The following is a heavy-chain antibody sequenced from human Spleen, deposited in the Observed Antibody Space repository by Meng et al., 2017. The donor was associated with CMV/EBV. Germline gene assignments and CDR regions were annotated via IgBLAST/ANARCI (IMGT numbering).Heavy chain of an antibody. CDR1: GFTFSSYA. D-gene: IGHD5-24*01. J-gene: IGHJ4*02. CDR3: AKDSLGDGYNLFDY. V-gene: IGHV3-23*03. Sequence: ETLSLTCAASGFTFSSYAMSWVRQAPGKGLEWVSVIYSGGSNAYYADSVKGRFTISRDNSKNTLYLQMNSLRADDTAVYYCAKDSLGDGYNLFDYWGQGTLVTVSS. CDR2: IYSGGSNA.